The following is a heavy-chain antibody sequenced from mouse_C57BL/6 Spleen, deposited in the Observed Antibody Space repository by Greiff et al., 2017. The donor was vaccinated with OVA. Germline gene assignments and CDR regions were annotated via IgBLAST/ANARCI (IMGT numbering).Heavy chain of an antibody. CDR1: GYTFTSYW. CDR2: IHPNSGST. V-gene: IGHV1-64*01. J-gene: IGHJ4*01. D-gene: IGHD2-4*01. Sequence: VQLQQPGAELVKPGASVKLSCKASGYTFTSYWMHWVKQRPGQGLEWIGMIHPNSGSTNYNEKFKSKATLTVDKSSSTAYMQLSSLTSEDSAVYYCARENYDYDDAMDYWGQGTSVTVSS. CDR3: ARENYDYDDAMDY.